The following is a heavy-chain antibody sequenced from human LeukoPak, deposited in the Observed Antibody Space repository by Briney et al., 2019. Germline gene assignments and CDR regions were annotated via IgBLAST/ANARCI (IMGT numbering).Heavy chain of an antibody. CDR3: ASGSSGWYFDY. CDR2: ISAYNGNT. J-gene: IGHJ4*02. V-gene: IGHV1-18*01. D-gene: IGHD6-19*01. Sequence: GASVKVSCKASGYTFTSYGISWVRQAPGQGLEWMGWISAYNGNTNYAQKLHGRVTMTTDTSTRTAYMELRSLRPDDTAVYYCASGSSGWYFDYWGQGTLVTVSS. CDR1: GYTFTSYG.